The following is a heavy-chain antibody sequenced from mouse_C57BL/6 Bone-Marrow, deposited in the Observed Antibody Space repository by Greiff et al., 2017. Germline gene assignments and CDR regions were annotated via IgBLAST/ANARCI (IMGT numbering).Heavy chain of an antibody. CDR2: IHPNSGST. V-gene: IGHV1-64*01. CDR3: ARGKWLLRPWCAY. Sequence: QVQLQQPGAELVKPGASVKLSCKASGYTFTSYWMHWVKQRPGQGLEWIGMIHPNSGSTNYNEKFKSKATLTVDKSSITAYMQLSSLTSEDSAVYYCARGKWLLRPWCAYWGQGTLVTVSA. J-gene: IGHJ3*01. CDR1: GYTFTSYW. D-gene: IGHD2-3*01.